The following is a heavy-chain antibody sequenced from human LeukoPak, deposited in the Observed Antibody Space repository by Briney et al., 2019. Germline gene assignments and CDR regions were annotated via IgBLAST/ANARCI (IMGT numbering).Heavy chain of an antibody. Sequence: PGGSLRLSCAASGFTFISYAMSWVRQAPGKGLDWVSAISGRGGSTYYAHSVKGRSTISIDNSKNTLDLQMNSLRAEETAVYYCANSAELQFSDYWGQGTLVSVS. CDR2: ISGRGGST. CDR1: GFTFISYA. D-gene: IGHD3-10*01. J-gene: IGHJ4*02. V-gene: IGHV3-23*01. CDR3: ANSAELQFSDY.